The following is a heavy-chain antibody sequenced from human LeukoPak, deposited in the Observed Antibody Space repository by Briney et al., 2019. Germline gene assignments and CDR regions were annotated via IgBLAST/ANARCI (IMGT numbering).Heavy chain of an antibody. V-gene: IGHV3-23*01. Sequence: GGSLRLSCAASGFTFSSYAMSWVRQAPGKGLGWVAAINPIGRNTYYADSVKGRFTISRDNSKNTLYLQMNSLRAEDTAVYYCAKDSSGGDFGYWGQGTLVTVSS. CDR1: GFTFSSYA. CDR2: INPIGRNT. J-gene: IGHJ4*02. D-gene: IGHD6-19*01. CDR3: AKDSSGGDFGY.